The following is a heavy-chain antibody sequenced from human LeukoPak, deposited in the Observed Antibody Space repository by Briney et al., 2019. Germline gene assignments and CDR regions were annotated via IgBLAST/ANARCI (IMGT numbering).Heavy chain of an antibody. Sequence: SETLSLTCAVYGGSFSGYYWSWIRQPPGKGLEWIGEINHSGSTNYNPSLKSRVTISVDTSKNQFSLKLSSVTAADTAVYYCASFESIGGRSDYWGQGTRVSVSS. V-gene: IGHV4-34*01. J-gene: IGHJ4*02. CDR3: ASFESIGGRSDY. D-gene: IGHD1-26*01. CDR2: INHSGST. CDR1: GGSFSGYY.